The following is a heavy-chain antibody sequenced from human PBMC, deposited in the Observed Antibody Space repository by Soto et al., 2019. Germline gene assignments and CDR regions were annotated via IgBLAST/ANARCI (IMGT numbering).Heavy chain of an antibody. D-gene: IGHD3-9*01. J-gene: IGHJ5*02. CDR3: ASHCPVFCLAS. V-gene: IGHV4-4*02. CDR1: GDSISSNDW. Sequence: QVQLQESGPGLVKPSGTLSLTCGVSGDSISSNDWWSWVRQAPGKGLQWIGETHHTGITNYNPSPQRRVLIAVDQANHPFSPGRNTVTAADAAVYYCASHCPVFCLASWGLGTPVTVSS. CDR2: THHTGIT.